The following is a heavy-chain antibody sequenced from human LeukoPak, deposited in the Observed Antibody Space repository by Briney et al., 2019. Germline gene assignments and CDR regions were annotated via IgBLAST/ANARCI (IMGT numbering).Heavy chain of an antibody. Sequence: SETLSLTCTVSGGSINSYYWSWIRQPPGKGLEWIGYIYYSGSTNYNPSLKSRVTISVDTSKNQFSLKLSFVTAADTAVYYCASVRDRSGYYYRGAFDIWGQGTTVIVSS. D-gene: IGHD3-22*01. V-gene: IGHV4-59*08. J-gene: IGHJ3*02. CDR3: ASVRDRSGYYYRGAFDI. CDR1: GGSINSYY. CDR2: IYYSGST.